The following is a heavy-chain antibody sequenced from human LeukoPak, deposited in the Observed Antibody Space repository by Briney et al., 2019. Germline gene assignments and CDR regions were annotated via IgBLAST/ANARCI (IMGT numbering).Heavy chain of an antibody. CDR1: GFTFSSYS. CDR3: ARESYDFWSGYYPTTKYGMDV. J-gene: IGHJ6*02. CDR2: ISSSSSYI. V-gene: IGHV3-21*01. Sequence: GGSLRLSCAASGFTFSSYSMNWVRQAPGKGLEWASSISSSSSYIYYADSVKGRFTISRDNAKNSLYLQMNSLRAEDTAVYYCARESYDFWSGYYPTTKYGMDVWGQGTTVTVSS. D-gene: IGHD3-3*01.